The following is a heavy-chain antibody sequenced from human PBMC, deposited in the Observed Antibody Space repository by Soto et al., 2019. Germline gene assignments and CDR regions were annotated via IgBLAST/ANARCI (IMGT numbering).Heavy chain of an antibody. CDR3: AREAASDPSFYYHYMDV. V-gene: IGHV1-8*01. CDR2: MNPKTGNT. D-gene: IGHD6-25*01. Sequence: QEPLVQSGAEVKKPGAPVKVSCKASGYTFTNYHINWVRQATGQGLEWMGWMNPKTGNTGYAEKFQGRVTMTWNSSINTAFMELSGLRSEDTAVYYCAREAASDPSFYYHYMDVWGKGTTVTVSS. J-gene: IGHJ6*03. CDR1: GYTFTNYH.